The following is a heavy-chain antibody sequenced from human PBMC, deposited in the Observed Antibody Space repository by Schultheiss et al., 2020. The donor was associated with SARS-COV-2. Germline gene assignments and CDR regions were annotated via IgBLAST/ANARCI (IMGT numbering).Heavy chain of an antibody. CDR3: ARDPVFNYYDSSGYSGIDY. CDR2: IYYSGST. Sequence: GSLRLSCVASGFVFRDYYMSWIRQPPGKGLEWIGYIYYSGSTNYNPSLKSRVTISVDTSKNQFSLKLSSVTAADTAVYYCARDPVFNYYDSSGYSGIDYWGQGTLVTVSS. D-gene: IGHD3-22*01. V-gene: IGHV4-59*12. J-gene: IGHJ4*02. CDR1: GFVFRDYY.